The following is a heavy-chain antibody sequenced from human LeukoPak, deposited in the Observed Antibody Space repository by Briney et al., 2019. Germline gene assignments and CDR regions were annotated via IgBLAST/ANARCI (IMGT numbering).Heavy chain of an antibody. Sequence: VGSLRLSCAASGLTFSHYNMYWVRQPPGKGLEWISDISVSRTTIYNADSVKGRSTSSRDNTKNSLYLQMNRLREEDTAVYYCASPLHYSSTRYWGQGTLVTVSS. CDR1: GLTFSHYN. D-gene: IGHD6-13*01. J-gene: IGHJ4*02. CDR3: ASPLHYSSTRY. CDR2: ISVSRTTI. V-gene: IGHV3-48*02.